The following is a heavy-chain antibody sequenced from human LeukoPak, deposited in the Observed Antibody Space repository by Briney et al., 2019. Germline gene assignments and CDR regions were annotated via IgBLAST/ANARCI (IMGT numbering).Heavy chain of an antibody. V-gene: IGHV4-59*02. D-gene: IGHD6-13*01. Sequence: SETLSLTCTISGGSVSDYYWSWIRQSPGKGLEWIGYIYHTGSTSYSPSLKSRVTISADTSQNQFSLKLRSGTAADTAVYYCARVRRIGAALGWFDPWGQGTLVTVSS. CDR1: GGSVSDYY. CDR2: IYHTGST. J-gene: IGHJ5*02. CDR3: ARVRRIGAALGWFDP.